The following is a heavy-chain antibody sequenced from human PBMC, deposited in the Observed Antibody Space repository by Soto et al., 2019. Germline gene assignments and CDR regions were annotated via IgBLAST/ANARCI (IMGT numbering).Heavy chain of an antibody. CDR2: INPSGST. D-gene: IGHD6-19*01. V-gene: IGHV4-34*01. Sequence: QVQLQQWGAGLLKPSETLSLTCAVYGGSFSGYYWSWIRQPPGKGPEWIGEINPSGSTNYNPSLKSRLTISIDASHQFSLKLRSVTAADTAVYFCARPTLQWLGLRCYSGIDVWGQGTTVTVS. CDR3: ARPTLQWLGLRCYSGIDV. J-gene: IGHJ6*02. CDR1: GGSFSGYY.